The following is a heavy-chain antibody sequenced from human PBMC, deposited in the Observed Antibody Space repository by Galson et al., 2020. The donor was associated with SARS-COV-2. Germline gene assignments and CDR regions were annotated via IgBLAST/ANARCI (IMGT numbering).Heavy chain of an antibody. CDR2: IGPDGRT. CDR3: ARDDDSSGMGAFDI. D-gene: IGHD3-22*01. V-gene: IGHV3-13*04. J-gene: IGHJ3*02. CDR1: GFTFNSHD. Sequence: GESLKISCAASGFTFNSHDMHWVRQLTGKGLEWVSGIGPDGRTYYPDSVKGRFTISRDNAKNSLHLQMNSLTAGDTAVDYCARDDDSSGMGAFDIGGRGTMVTVSS.